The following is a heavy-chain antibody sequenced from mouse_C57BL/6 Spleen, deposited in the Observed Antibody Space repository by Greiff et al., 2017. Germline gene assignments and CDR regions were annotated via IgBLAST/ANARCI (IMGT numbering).Heavy chain of an antibody. CDR3: ARDGGRKSYFDY. Sequence: EVQVVESEGGLVQPGSSMKLSCTASGFTFSDYYMAWVRQVPEKGLEWVANINYDGSSTYYLDSLKSRFIISRDNAKNILYLQMSSLKSEDTATYYCARDGGRKSYFDYWGQGTTLTVSS. J-gene: IGHJ2*01. CDR2: INYDGSST. V-gene: IGHV5-16*01. CDR1: GFTFSDYY.